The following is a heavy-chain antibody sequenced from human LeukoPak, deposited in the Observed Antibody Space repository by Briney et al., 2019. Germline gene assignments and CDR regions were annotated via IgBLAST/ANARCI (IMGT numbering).Heavy chain of an antibody. Sequence: SGGSLRLSCAVSGFTFSSYAMSWVRQAPGKGLECVSIITGGGNIIYYAGSVKGRLTISRDNSKNTVYLQMNSLRAEDTAVYYCAKDRLGPRARFIDYWGQGTLVTVSS. J-gene: IGHJ4*02. D-gene: IGHD3-16*01. CDR1: GFTFSSYA. CDR3: AKDRLGPRARFIDY. CDR2: ITGGGNII. V-gene: IGHV3-23*01.